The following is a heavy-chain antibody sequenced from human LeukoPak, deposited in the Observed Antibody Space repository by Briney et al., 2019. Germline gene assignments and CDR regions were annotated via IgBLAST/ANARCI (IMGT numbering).Heavy chain of an antibody. CDR1: GFTVSDYY. V-gene: IGHV3-11*06. CDR2: ISSSSSYT. Sequence: PGGSLRLSCAASGFTVSDYYMSWIRQAPGKGLEWVSYISSSSSYTNYADSVKGRFTISRDNAKNSLYLQMNSLRAEDTAVYYCARVADGYSGYDSIDYWGQGTLVTVSS. J-gene: IGHJ4*02. D-gene: IGHD5-12*01. CDR3: ARVADGYSGYDSIDY.